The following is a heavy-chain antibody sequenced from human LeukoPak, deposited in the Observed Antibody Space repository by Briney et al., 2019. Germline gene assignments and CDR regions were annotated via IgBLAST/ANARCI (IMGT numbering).Heavy chain of an antibody. CDR1: GGSFSGYY. D-gene: IGHD6-13*01. J-gene: IGHJ4*02. CDR2: INHSGST. Sequence: SETLSPTCAVYGGSFSGYYWSWIRQPPGKGLEWIGEINHSGSTNYNPSLKSRVTISVDTSKNQFSLKLSSVTAADTAVYYCARIAAAGTIDYWGQGTLVTVSS. V-gene: IGHV4-34*01. CDR3: ARIAAAGTIDY.